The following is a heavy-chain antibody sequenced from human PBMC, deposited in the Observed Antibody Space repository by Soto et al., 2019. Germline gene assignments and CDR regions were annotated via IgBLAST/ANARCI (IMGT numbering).Heavy chain of an antibody. V-gene: IGHV1-46*01. D-gene: IGHD1-26*01. Sequence: VASVKVSCKASGYTFTAYHMHWVRQAPGQGLEWMGIINPSLGRANYALKFQDRVAMTWDTSTSTVFMELTSLRSDDTAVYYCARAQYSYTSFFFDYWGQGTLVTVYS. CDR2: INPSLGRA. CDR1: GYTFTAYH. CDR3: ARAQYSYTSFFFDY. J-gene: IGHJ4*02.